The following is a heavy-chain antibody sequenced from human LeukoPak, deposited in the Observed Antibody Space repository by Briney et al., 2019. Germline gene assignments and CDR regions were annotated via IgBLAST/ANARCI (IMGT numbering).Heavy chain of an antibody. CDR3: ARTPSGDYYTTFDY. CDR1: GDSISSGGYY. CDR2: TFTNGST. J-gene: IGHJ4*02. Sequence: SETLSLTCTVSGDSISSGGYYWSWIRQPAGKGLEWIGRTFTNGSTNYKPSLKSRVTISVDTSKKQFSLRLSSVTAADTAVYFCARTPSGDYYTTFDYWGQGTLVTVSS. V-gene: IGHV4-61*02. D-gene: IGHD3-10*01.